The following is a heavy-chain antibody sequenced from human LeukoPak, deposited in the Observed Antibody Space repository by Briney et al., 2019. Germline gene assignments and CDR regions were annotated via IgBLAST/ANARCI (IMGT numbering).Heavy chain of an antibody. CDR2: INHSGST. D-gene: IGHD6-13*01. CDR3: ARGRIAGDVGMDV. J-gene: IGHJ6*02. CDR1: GGSFSGYY. V-gene: IGHV4-34*01. Sequence: KPSETLSLTCAVYGGSFSGYYWSWIRQPPGKGLEWIGEINHSGSTNYNPSLKSRVTISVDTSKNQFSLKLSSVTAADTAVYYCARGRIAGDVGMDVWGQGTTVTVSS.